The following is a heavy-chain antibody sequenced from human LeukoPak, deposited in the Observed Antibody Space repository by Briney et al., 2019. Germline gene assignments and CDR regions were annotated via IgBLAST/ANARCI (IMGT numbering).Heavy chain of an antibody. CDR2: IYYSGST. CDR1: GGSISSYY. V-gene: IGHV4-59*01. J-gene: IGHJ6*02. CDR3: ARGGDYYYYYGMDV. Sequence: SETLSLTCTVSGGSISSYYWSWIRQPPGKGLEWIGYIYYSGSTNYNPSPKSRVTISVDTSKNQFSLKLSSVTAADTAVYYCARGGDYYYYYGMDVWGQGTTVTVSS. D-gene: IGHD2-15*01.